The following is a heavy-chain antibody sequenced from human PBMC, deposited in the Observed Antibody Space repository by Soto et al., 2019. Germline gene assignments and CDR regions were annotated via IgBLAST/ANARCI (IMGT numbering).Heavy chain of an antibody. V-gene: IGHV3-30-3*01. CDR1: GFTFSSYA. Sequence: GGSLRLSCAASGFTFSSYAMHWVRQAPGKGLEWVAVISYDGSNKYYADSVKGRFTISRDNSKNTLYLQMNSLRAEDTAVYYCARAHSPYSGYDYRAGIDYWGQGTLVTVSS. CDR2: ISYDGSNK. D-gene: IGHD5-12*01. J-gene: IGHJ4*02. CDR3: ARAHSPYSGYDYRAGIDY.